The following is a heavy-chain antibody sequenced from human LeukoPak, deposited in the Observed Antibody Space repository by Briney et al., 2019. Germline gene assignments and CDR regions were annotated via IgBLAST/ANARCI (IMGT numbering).Heavy chain of an antibody. CDR2: ISYDGSNK. V-gene: IGHV3-30*18. CDR1: GFTFSSYG. J-gene: IGHJ6*02. D-gene: IGHD3-10*01. Sequence: GGSLRLSCAASGFTFSSYGMHWVRQAPGKGLEWVAVISYDGSNKYCADSVKGRFTISRDNSKNTLYLQMNSLRAEDTAVYYCAKDGGSGGFYYYGMDVWGQGTTVTVSS. CDR3: AKDGGSGGFYYYGMDV.